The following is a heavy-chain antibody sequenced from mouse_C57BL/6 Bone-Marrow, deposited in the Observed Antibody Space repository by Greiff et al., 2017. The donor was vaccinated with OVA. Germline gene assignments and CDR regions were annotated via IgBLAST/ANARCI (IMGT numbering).Heavy chain of an antibody. CDR2: INPNNGGT. J-gene: IGHJ3*01. D-gene: IGHD1-1*01. CDR1: GYTFTDYY. Sequence: EVQLQQSGPELVKPGASVKISCKASGYTFTDYYMNWVKQSHGKSLEWIGDINPNNGGTSYNQKFKGKATLTVDKSSSTAYMELRSLTSEDSAVYYCARGWYYGSSWAWFAYWGQGTLVTVSA. V-gene: IGHV1-26*01. CDR3: ARGWYYGSSWAWFAY.